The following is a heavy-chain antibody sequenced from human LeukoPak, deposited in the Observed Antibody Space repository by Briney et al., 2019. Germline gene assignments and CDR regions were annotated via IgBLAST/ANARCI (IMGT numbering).Heavy chain of an antibody. J-gene: IGHJ4*02. Sequence: SETLSLTCTVSGGSISSYYWSWIRQPPGKGLEWIGYIYYSGSTNYNPSLKSRVTMSVDKSKNQFSLKLSSVTAADTAVYYCAASDYYDSSGYYFDYWGQGTLVTVSS. V-gene: IGHV4-59*12. CDR1: GGSISSYY. D-gene: IGHD3-22*01. CDR2: IYYSGST. CDR3: AASDYYDSSGYYFDY.